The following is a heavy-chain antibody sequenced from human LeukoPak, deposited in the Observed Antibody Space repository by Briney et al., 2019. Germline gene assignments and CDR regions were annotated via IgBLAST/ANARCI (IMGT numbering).Heavy chain of an antibody. CDR1: GFTFSSYS. J-gene: IGHJ4*02. CDR2: ISSSSSTI. V-gene: IGHV3-48*01. Sequence: GGSLRLSCAASGFTFSSYSMNWGRQAPGKGLEWGSYISSSSSTIYYADSVKGRFTISRDNAKNSLYLQMNSLRAEDTAVYYCARDQWWQLIAVAMTSYFDCWGQGTLVTVSS. D-gene: IGHD6-19*01. CDR3: ARDQWWQLIAVAMTSYFDC.